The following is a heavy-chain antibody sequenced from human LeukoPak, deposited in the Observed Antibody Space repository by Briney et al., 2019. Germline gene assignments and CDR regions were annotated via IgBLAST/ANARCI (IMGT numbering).Heavy chain of an antibody. CDR1: GGTFSSYA. Sequence: ASVKVSCKASGGTFSSYAISWVRQAPGQGLGWMGRIIPILGIANYAQKFQGRVTITADKSTSTAYMELSSLRSEDTAVYYCASGGSGNNWFDPWGQGTLVTVSS. CDR3: ASGGSGNNWFDP. J-gene: IGHJ5*02. CDR2: IIPILGIA. V-gene: IGHV1-69*04. D-gene: IGHD2-15*01.